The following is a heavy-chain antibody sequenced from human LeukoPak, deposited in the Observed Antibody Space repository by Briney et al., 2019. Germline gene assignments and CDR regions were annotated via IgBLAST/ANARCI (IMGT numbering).Heavy chain of an antibody. D-gene: IGHD3-9*01. Sequence: GGSLRLSCAASGFTFSNYAMSWVRQAPGKGLEWVSVISGSGGSTYYVDSVQGRFTISRDNSKNTLFLQMNSLRAEDTAVYYCARATSDNILTGYYSPWGQGTLVTVSS. V-gene: IGHV3-23*01. CDR2: ISGSGGST. CDR1: GFTFSNYA. CDR3: ARATSDNILTGYYSP. J-gene: IGHJ5*02.